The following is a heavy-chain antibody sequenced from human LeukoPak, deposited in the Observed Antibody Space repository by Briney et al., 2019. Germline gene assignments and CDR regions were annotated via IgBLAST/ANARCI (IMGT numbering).Heavy chain of an antibody. Sequence: SETLSLTCTVSGGSISSGSYYWSWIRQPAGKGLEWIGRIYTSGSTNYNPSLKSRVTISVDRSKNQFSLKLSSVSAADTAVYYCARLTGYSSESWFDPWGQGILVTVSS. CDR3: ARLTGYSSESWFDP. CDR2: IYTSGST. J-gene: IGHJ5*02. D-gene: IGHD3-9*01. V-gene: IGHV4-61*02. CDR1: GGSISSGSYY.